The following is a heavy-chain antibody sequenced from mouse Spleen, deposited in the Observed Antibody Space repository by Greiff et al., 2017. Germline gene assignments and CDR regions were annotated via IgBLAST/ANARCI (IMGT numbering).Heavy chain of an antibody. CDR2: IWRGGST. CDR3: AKKGGDYDEGFAY. D-gene: IGHD2-4*01. Sequence: VQGVESGPGLVQPSQSLSITCTVSGFSLTSYGVHWVRQSPGKGLEWLGVIWRGGSTDYNAAFMSRLSITKDNSKSQVFFKMNSLQADDTAIYYCAKKGGDYDEGFAYWGQGTLVTVSA. J-gene: IGHJ3*01. CDR1: GFSLTSYG. V-gene: IGHV2-5*01.